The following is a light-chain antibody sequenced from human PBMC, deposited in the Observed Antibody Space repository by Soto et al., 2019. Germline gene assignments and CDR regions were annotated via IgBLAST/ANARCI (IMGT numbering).Light chain of an antibody. V-gene: IGKV3-15*01. J-gene: IGKJ5*01. CDR1: QSVSSN. CDR2: GAS. CDR3: QQYNTVIT. Sequence: EIVMTQSPATLSVSPGERATLSCRASQSVSSNLAWYQQKPGQAPTLLIYGASARATGIPARFSGSGSGTEFTLTISSLQSEDFAVYYCQQYNTVITFGQGTRLEIK.